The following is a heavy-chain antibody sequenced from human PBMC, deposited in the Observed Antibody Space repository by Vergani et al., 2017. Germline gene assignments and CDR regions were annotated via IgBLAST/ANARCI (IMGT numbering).Heavy chain of an antibody. V-gene: IGHV4-4*03. D-gene: IGHD3-9*01. CDR1: GGSISSSNW. CDR2: IYHSGST. CDR3: ARREYDILTGYLYYFDY. J-gene: IGHJ4*02. Sequence: QVQLQESGPGLVKPPGTLSLTCAVSGGSISSSNWWSWVRQPPGKGLEWIGSIYHSGSTYYNPSLKSRVTISVDTSKNQFSLKLSSVTAADTAVYYCARREYDILTGYLYYFDYWGQGTLVTVSS.